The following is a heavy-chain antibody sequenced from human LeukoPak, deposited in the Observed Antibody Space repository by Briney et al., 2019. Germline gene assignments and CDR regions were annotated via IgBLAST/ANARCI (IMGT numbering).Heavy chain of an antibody. Sequence: SETLSLTCTVSGGSISSYYWGWIRQPPGKGLEWIGSIYHSGSTYYNPSLKSRVTISVDTSKNQFSLKLSSVTAADTAVYYCARTGFGSEPFDYWGQGTLVTVSS. CDR2: IYHSGST. V-gene: IGHV4-38-2*02. CDR3: ARTGFGSEPFDY. D-gene: IGHD3-10*01. CDR1: GGSISSYY. J-gene: IGHJ4*02.